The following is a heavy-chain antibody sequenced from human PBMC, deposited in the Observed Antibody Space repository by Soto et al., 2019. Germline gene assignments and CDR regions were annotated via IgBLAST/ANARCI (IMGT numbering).Heavy chain of an antibody. CDR1: GFTFSSYS. V-gene: IGHV3-21*01. J-gene: IGHJ4*02. CDR3: ARDIFPDSSSWRSFDY. Sequence: GGSLRLSCAASGFTFSSYSMNWVRQAPGKGLEWVSSISSSSSYIYYADSVKGRFTISRDNAKNSLYLQMNSLRAEDTAVYYCARDIFPDSSSWRSFDYWGQGTLVTGSS. D-gene: IGHD6-13*01. CDR2: ISSSSSYI.